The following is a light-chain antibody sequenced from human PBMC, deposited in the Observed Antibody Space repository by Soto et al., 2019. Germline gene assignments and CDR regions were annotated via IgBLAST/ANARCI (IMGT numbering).Light chain of an antibody. V-gene: IGKV3D-20*02. CDR1: PSVLSTY. Sequence: ETVLTQSPGTLSLSPGERATLSCRASPSVLSTYLAWYQQKPGQAPRLLIYGVSNRATGTPDRFSGSGSATDFTLTISRLEPEDFAVYYCQQRSNWPPITFGQGTRLEIK. J-gene: IGKJ5*01. CDR2: GVS. CDR3: QQRSNWPPIT.